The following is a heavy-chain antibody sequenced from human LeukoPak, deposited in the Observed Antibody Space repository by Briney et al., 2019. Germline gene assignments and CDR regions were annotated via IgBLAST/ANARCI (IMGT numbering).Heavy chain of an antibody. J-gene: IGHJ6*03. D-gene: IGHD2-2*01. CDR2: IYYSGST. CDR3: ARGYCSSTSRYYYYYYYMDV. V-gene: IGHV4-59*01. Sequence: SETLSLTCTVSGGSISSYYWSWIRQPPGKGLEWIGYIYYSGSTNYNPSLKSRVTISVDTSKNQFSLKLSSVTAADTAVYYCARGYCSSTSRYYYYYYYMDVWGKGTTVTVSS. CDR1: GGSISSYY.